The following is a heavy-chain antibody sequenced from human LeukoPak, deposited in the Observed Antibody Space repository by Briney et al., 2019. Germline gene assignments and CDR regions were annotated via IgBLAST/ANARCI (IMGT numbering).Heavy chain of an antibody. Sequence: SQTLSLTCTVSGGSISSGSYYWSWIRQPAGKGLEWIGRIYTSGSTNYNPSLKSRVTMSVDTSKNQFSLKLSSVTAADTAVYYCARDGVWRPFDPWGQGTLVTVSS. J-gene: IGHJ5*02. CDR3: ARDGVWRPFDP. D-gene: IGHD2-21*01. CDR1: GGSISSGSYY. CDR2: IYTSGST. V-gene: IGHV4-61*02.